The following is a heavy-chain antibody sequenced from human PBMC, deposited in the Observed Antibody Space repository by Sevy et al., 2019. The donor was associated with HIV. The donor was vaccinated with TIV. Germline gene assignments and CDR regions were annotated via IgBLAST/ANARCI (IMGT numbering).Heavy chain of an antibody. CDR3: ARVRDRYCSGGSCYYGYCFDY. Sequence: GGSLRLSCAASGFIFSNYYMTWVRQAPGKGLEWVSYISDRSDTISYADSVKGRFTISRDNAKNALYLQMSSLRGEDTVVYYCARVRDRYCSGGSCYYGYCFDYWGQGTLVTVSS. CDR2: ISDRSDTI. J-gene: IGHJ4*02. V-gene: IGHV3-48*01. D-gene: IGHD2-15*01. CDR1: GFIFSNYY.